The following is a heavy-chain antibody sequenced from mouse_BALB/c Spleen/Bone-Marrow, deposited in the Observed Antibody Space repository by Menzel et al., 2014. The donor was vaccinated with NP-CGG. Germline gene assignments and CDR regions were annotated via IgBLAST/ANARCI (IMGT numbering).Heavy chain of an antibody. V-gene: IGHV1S81*02. J-gene: IGHJ4*01. Sequence: VQLVESGAELVKPGASVKLSCKASGYTFTNYYIYWVKQRPGQGLEWIGGISPSNGGTKFNEKFKNKATLTIDKSSSTAYIQLSSLTSEDSAVYYCPRHYYSTPYYAMDYWGQGTSVTVSS. CDR3: PRHYYSTPYYAMDY. CDR2: ISPSNGGT. D-gene: IGHD1-1*01. CDR1: GYTFTNYY.